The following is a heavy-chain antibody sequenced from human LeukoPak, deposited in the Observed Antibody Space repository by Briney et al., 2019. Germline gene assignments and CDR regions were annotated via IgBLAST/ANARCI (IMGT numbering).Heavy chain of an antibody. D-gene: IGHD5-12*01. CDR2: IGGSGGPT. CDR3: SKNGLVATTYYFDS. V-gene: IGHV3-23*01. J-gene: IGHJ4*02. CDR1: GFTFSSYA. Sequence: GGSLRLSCAASGFTFSSYAMSWVRQAPGKGLECVSIIGGSGGPTYYADSVKGRFTISRDNSENTLFLQMNSLRAEDTALYYCSKNGLVATTYYFDSRGQGTLVTVSS.